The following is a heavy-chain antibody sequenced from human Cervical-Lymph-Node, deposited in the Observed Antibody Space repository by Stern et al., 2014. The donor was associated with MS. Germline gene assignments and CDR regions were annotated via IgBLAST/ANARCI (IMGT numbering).Heavy chain of an antibody. V-gene: IGHV1-18*01. D-gene: IGHD1-14*01. CDR1: GFALTSAG. CDR2: ISAYNVNT. CDR3: ARHSIKGYNCFDT. Sequence: QDQLVQSGAELKKPGASVKVSCKASGFALTSAGISWVRQAPGQGLELMGWISAYNVNTNYAQRFQDRVNMTTDTSTSTAYMELRSLRSDDTAVYYCARHSIKGYNCFDTWGQGTLVTVSS. J-gene: IGHJ5*02.